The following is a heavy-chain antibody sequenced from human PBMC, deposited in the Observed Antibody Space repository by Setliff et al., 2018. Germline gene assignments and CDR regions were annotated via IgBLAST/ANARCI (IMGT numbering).Heavy chain of an antibody. V-gene: IGHV4-59*01. CDR2: IYYSGST. J-gene: IGHJ4*02. D-gene: IGHD3-10*01. Sequence: PSETLSLTCSASGDSMSFSYWSWIRQPPGKGLEWIGYIYYSGSTDSYPSLKSRVSISIDTSKNQFSLNVRSVTAADTAIYYCAKGRGEMDSWGQGILVTVSS. CDR1: GDSMSFSY. CDR3: AKGRGEMDS.